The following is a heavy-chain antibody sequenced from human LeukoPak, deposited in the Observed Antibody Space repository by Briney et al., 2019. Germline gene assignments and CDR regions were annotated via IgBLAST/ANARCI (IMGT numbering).Heavy chain of an antibody. D-gene: IGHD1-14*01. Sequence: SETLSLTCTVFGASLSSYYWSWIRQPPGKGLEWIGYIYCRGDVDSNLSLKSRVTVSLDTSRNQFSLMLTSVTAADTAVYYCARHEPLGRGAWDYWGQGILVTVSS. CDR2: IYCRGDV. J-gene: IGHJ4*02. V-gene: IGHV4-59*08. CDR3: ARHEPLGRGAWDY. CDR1: GASLSSYY.